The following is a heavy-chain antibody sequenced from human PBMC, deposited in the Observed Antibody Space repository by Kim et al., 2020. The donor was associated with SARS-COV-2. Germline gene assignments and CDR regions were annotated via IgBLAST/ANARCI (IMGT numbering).Heavy chain of an antibody. CDR1: GFTFSSYA. J-gene: IGHJ4*02. D-gene: IGHD3-10*01. V-gene: IGHV3-30*04. CDR2: ISYDGSNK. CDR3: ASLNYYGSGVFDY. Sequence: GGSLRLSCAASGFTFSSYAMHWVRQAPGKGLEWVAVISYDGSNKYYADSVKGRFTISRDNSKNTLYLQMNSLRAEDTAVYYCASLNYYGSGVFDYWGQGT.